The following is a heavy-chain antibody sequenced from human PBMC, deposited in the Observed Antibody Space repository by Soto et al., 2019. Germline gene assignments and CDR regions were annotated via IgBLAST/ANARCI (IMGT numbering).Heavy chain of an antibody. Sequence: QVQLVQSGAEVNKPGASVKVSCKASGYTFTSYGISWLRQAPGQGLEWLGWIIAYNGNTNYAQKLQGTVTVTTDASTRTAYVELRSLRSDDTAVYYCERDLDGDGANVSYYDYCRDVCVQGTTMTVFS. CDR3: ERDLDGDGANVSYYDYCRDV. CDR1: GYTFTSYG. V-gene: IGHV1-18*01. CDR2: IIAYNGNT. D-gene: IGHD3-3*01. J-gene: IGHJ6*02.